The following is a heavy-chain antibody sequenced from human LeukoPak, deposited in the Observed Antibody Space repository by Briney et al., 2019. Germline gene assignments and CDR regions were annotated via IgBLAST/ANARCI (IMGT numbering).Heavy chain of an antibody. CDR3: ARCRGTTIITRFDY. Sequence: PSETLSLTCTVSGGSISNYYWSWIRQPAGKGLEWIGRIYSSGSTNYNPSLKSPVTMSVDTSKNQFSVKLSSVTAADTAVYYCARCRGTTIITRFDYWGQGTLVTVSS. CDR1: GGSISNYY. CDR2: IYSSGST. V-gene: IGHV4-4*07. J-gene: IGHJ4*02. D-gene: IGHD3-22*01.